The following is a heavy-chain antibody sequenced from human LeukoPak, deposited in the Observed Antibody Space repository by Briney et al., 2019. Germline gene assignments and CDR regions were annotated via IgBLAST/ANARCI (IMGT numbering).Heavy chain of an antibody. V-gene: IGHV3-48*02. CDR1: GYTFTSYS. D-gene: IGHD2/OR15-2a*01. J-gene: IGHJ3*01. Sequence: GGSLRLSCAASGYTFTSYSMSWVRQAPGKGLEWVSFISNSDDTRYYADSVRGRFTISRDDAKNSLYLQMSSLRDGDTAVYYCVRGYYSNSFDFWGQGTVVTVSS. CDR3: VRGYYSNSFDF. CDR2: ISNSDDTR.